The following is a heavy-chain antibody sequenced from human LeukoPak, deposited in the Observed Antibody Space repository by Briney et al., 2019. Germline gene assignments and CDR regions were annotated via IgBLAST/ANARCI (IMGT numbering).Heavy chain of an antibody. CDR3: ARRGVVRGFLYYYYYYMDV. J-gene: IGHJ6*03. CDR2: INHSGST. Sequence: SETLSLTCAVYGGSFSGYYWSWIRQPPGKGLEWIGEINHSGSTNYNPSLKSRVTISVDTSKNQFSLKLSSVTAADTAVYYCARRGVVRGFLYYYYYYMDVWGKGTTVTISS. CDR1: GGSFSGYY. V-gene: IGHV4-34*01. D-gene: IGHD3-10*01.